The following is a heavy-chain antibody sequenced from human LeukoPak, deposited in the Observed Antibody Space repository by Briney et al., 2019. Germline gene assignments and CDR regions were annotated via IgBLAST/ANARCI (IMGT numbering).Heavy chain of an antibody. J-gene: IGHJ3*02. CDR2: VSTGSNYI. CDR3: AKTRFYDSSGNGAFDI. V-gene: IGHV3-21*01. D-gene: IGHD3-22*01. CDR1: GFTFSSYS. Sequence: PGGSLRLSCTASGFTFSSYSLNWVRQAPGKGLEWVSSVSTGSNYIYYADSVKGRFTISRDNDKNSLYLQMNSLRVEDTAVYYCAKTRFYDSSGNGAFDIWGQGTMVTVSS.